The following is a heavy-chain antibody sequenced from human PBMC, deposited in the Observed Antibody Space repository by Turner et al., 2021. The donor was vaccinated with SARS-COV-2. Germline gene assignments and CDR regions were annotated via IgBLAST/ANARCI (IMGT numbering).Heavy chain of an antibody. V-gene: IGHV4-31*03. D-gene: IGHD2-2*01. CDR3: ARTKGYCSSTSCYLDY. J-gene: IGHJ4*02. CDR1: GGSISSGGYY. Sequence: QVQLQESGPGLVKPSQTLSLTCPVSGGSISSGGYYWSWIRQHPGKGLEWIGYIYDSGSTYYNPSHKSRVTISVDTSKNQFSLKLSSVTAADTAVYYCARTKGYCSSTSCYLDYWGQGTLVTVSS. CDR2: IYDSGST.